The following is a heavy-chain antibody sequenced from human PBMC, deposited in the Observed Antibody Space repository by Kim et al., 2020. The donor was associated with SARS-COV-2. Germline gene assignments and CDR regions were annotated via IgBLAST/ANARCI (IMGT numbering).Heavy chain of an antibody. CDR2: ISSSSSYT. J-gene: IGHJ4*02. D-gene: IGHD6-19*01. V-gene: IGHV3-11*06. Sequence: GGSLRLSCAASGFTFSDYYMSWIRQAPGKGLEWVSYISSSSSYTNYADSVKGRFTISRDNAKNSLYLQMNSLRAEDTAVYYCASPIAVAGKFDYWGQGTLVTVSS. CDR1: GFTFSDYY. CDR3: ASPIAVAGKFDY.